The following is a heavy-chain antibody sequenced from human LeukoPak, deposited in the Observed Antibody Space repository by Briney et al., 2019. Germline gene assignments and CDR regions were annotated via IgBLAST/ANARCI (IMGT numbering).Heavy chain of an antibody. CDR1: GASFSGYY. CDR2: INHSGST. CDR3: ARSAKQQWLADRYYYYMDV. D-gene: IGHD6-19*01. J-gene: IGHJ6*03. V-gene: IGHV4-34*01. Sequence: RPSETLSLTCAVYGASFSGYYWSWIRQPPGKGLEWLGEINHSGSTNYNPSLKSRVTISVDTSKNQFSLKLSSVTAADTAVYYCARSAKQQWLADRYYYYMDVWGKGTTVTISS.